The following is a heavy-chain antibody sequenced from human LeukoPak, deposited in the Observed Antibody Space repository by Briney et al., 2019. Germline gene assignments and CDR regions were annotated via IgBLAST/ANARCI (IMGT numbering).Heavy chain of an antibody. CDR1: GGSISSSSYY. Sequence: SETLSLTCTVSGGSISSSSYYWGWIRQPPGKGLEWIGSIYYSGSTYYNPSLKSRVTISVDTSKNQFSLKLSSVTAADTAVYYCARGLRYSSSPDYWGQGTLVTVSS. CDR2: IYYSGST. CDR3: ARGLRYSSSPDY. J-gene: IGHJ4*02. V-gene: IGHV4-39*01. D-gene: IGHD6-13*01.